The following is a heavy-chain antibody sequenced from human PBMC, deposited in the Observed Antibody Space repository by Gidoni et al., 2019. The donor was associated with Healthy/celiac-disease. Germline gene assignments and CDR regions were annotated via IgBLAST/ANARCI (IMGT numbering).Heavy chain of an antibody. CDR3: AKVPYYYDSSGYYLLFDY. CDR2: ISGSGGST. J-gene: IGHJ4*02. CDR1: GFTFSSYA. Sequence: EVQLLESGGGLVQPGGSLRLSCAASGFTFSSYAMSWVRQAPGKGLEWVSAISGSGGSTYYADSVKGRFTISRDNSKNTLYLQMNSLRAEDTAVYYCAKVPYYYDSSGYYLLFDYWGQGTLVTVSS. V-gene: IGHV3-23*01. D-gene: IGHD3-22*01.